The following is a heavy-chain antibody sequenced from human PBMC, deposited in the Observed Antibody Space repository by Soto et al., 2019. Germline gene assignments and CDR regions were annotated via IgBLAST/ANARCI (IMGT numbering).Heavy chain of an antibody. J-gene: IGHJ5*02. CDR3: AREGAIVPRFFDP. CDR2: IYWNDDK. Sequence: QITLKESGPTLVKPTETLTLMCTFSGFSLSTNGVGVGWIRQPPGKALEWLALIYWNDDKRYSPSLKSRLTNTKDTSKNQVVLTMTNVDPVDTATYYCAREGAIVPRFFDPWGQGTRVTVSS. D-gene: IGHD1-26*01. CDR1: GFSLSTNGVG. V-gene: IGHV2-5*01.